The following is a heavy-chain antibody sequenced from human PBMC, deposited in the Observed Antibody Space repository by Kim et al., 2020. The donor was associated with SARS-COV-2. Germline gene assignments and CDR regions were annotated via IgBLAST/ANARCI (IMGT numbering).Heavy chain of an antibody. Sequence: FQGRVTMTRDTSTSTVYMELSSLRSEDTALYYCARGRRETKGSGYNAFDIWGQGTMVTVSS. V-gene: IGHV1-46*01. CDR3: ARGRRETKGSGYNAFDI. J-gene: IGHJ3*02. D-gene: IGHD3-22*01.